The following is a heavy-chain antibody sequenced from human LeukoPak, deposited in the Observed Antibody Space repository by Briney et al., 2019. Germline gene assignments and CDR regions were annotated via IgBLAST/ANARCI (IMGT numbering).Heavy chain of an antibody. D-gene: IGHD6-19*01. CDR1: GGSISGYY. Sequence: SETLSLTCTVSGGSISGYYWSWIRQPPGKGLEWIGYIYYSGSTNYNPSLKSRVTISVDTSKNQFSLKLSSVTAADTAVYYCAEQREYTGGWEILGPRGQGTPVNGSS. V-gene: IGHV4-59*08. CDR3: AEQREYTGGWEILGP. J-gene: IGHJ4*01. CDR2: IYYSGST.